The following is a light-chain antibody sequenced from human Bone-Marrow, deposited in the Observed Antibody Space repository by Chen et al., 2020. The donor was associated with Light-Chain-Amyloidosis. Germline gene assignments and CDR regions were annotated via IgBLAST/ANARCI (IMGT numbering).Light chain of an antibody. V-gene: IGLV2-14*01. CDR3: SSYTITNTLV. J-gene: IGLJ1*01. CDR1: SSDVGGDNH. CDR2: EVT. Sequence: QSALTQPASVSGSPGQSITISGTGTSSDVGGDNHVSWYQQPPDKAPKLMSYEVTNRPSWVPVRFSGSKSDNTASLTISGLQTADEADYFCSSYTITNTLVFGSGTRVTVL.